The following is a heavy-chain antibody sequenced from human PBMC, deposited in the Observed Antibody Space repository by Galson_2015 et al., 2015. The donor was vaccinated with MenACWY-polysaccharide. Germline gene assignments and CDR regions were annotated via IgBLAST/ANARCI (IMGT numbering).Heavy chain of an antibody. CDR1: GYTFSSYD. Sequence: SVKVPCKASGYTFSSYDTNWVRQTTGQGLEWMGWMNPNSGNTGYAQKFQGRVTMTRNTSISIAYMELSSLRSEDTAVYYCARGGKYYYDSSGYLNWFDPWGQGTLVTVSS. CDR2: MNPNSGNT. D-gene: IGHD3-22*01. V-gene: IGHV1-8*01. J-gene: IGHJ5*02. CDR3: ARGGKYYYDSSGYLNWFDP.